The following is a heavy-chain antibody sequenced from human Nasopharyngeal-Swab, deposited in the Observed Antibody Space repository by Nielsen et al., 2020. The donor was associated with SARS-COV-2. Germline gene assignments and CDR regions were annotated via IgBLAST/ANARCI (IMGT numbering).Heavy chain of an antibody. V-gene: IGHV3-30*03. J-gene: IGHJ5*02. CDR3: AREAHDYSNYRRGTEWFDP. Sequence: LSLTCAASGFTFNYFGMHWVRQAPGKGLEWVAFISYEGSIRNYIDSVKGRFTVSRDSSKNTVYLQINSLRAEDTAVYYCAREAHDYSNYRRGTEWFDPWGQGTLVTVSS. CDR2: ISYEGSIR. CDR1: GFTFNYFG. D-gene: IGHD4-11*01.